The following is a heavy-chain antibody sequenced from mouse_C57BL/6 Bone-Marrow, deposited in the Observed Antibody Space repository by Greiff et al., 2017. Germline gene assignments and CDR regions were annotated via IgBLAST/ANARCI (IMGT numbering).Heavy chain of an antibody. J-gene: IGHJ4*01. CDR2: IYPSTGGT. V-gene: IGHV1-42*01. Sequence: EVQLQQSGPELVKPAASVKISCKASGYSFTGYYMNWVKQSPETSLEWMGEIYPSTGGTTYNQKFNAKATLTVDKSSSTAYMQLKSLASEDSAVYYFAREMIYAMDDCGQGTSVTVSS. CDR1: GYSFTGYY. CDR3: AREMIYAMDD. D-gene: IGHD2-3*01.